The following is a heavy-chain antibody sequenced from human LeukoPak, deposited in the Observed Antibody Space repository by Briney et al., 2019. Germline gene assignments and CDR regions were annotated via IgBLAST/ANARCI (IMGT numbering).Heavy chain of an antibody. CDR1: GGSISSNY. CDR2: IYYSGST. J-gene: IGHJ3*02. Sequence: SETLSLTCTVSGGSISSNYWSWIRQPPGKGLEWVCYIYYSGSTNYNPSLKSRVTISVDTSKNQISLKPSSVTAADTAVHYCARVITGTTFAFASSGQGTMVTASS. CDR3: ARVITGTTFAFAS. D-gene: IGHD1-7*01. V-gene: IGHV4-59*01.